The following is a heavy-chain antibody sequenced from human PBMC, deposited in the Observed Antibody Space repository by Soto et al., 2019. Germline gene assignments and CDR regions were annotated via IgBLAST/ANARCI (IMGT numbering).Heavy chain of an antibody. CDR1: SGSIIRNFW. D-gene: IGHD2-8*01. J-gene: IGHJ4*02. Sequence: SETLSLPCAVSSGSIIRNFWWSWVRQPPGTGLEWMGEIFYSGTANYNPSLKSRVTISVDRSENQFSLKMTSLTAADTAVYYCAARVYGGPWLGSWGQGARVTVS. CDR2: IFYSGTA. V-gene: IGHV4-4*02. CDR3: AARVYGGPWLGS.